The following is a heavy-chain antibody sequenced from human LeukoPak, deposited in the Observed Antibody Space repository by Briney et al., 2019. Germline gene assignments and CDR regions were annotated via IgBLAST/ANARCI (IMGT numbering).Heavy chain of an antibody. J-gene: IGHJ4*02. V-gene: IGHV4-61*01. CDR2: IYYSGGT. D-gene: IGHD4-23*01. Sequence: SETLSLTCTVSGGSVSSGSYYWSWIRQPPGKGLEWIGYIYYSGGTNYSPSLKSRVTISVDTSKNQFSLKLSSVTAADTAVYYCARNPLYGGNAFDYWGQGTLVTVSS. CDR1: GGSVSSGSYY. CDR3: ARNPLYGGNAFDY.